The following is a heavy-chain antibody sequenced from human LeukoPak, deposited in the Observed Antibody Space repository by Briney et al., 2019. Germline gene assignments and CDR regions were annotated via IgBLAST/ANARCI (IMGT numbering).Heavy chain of an antibody. J-gene: IGHJ6*03. Sequence: SETLSLTCTVSGASISSSSYYWSWIRQPAGKGLEWIGRIYTSGSTNYNPSLKSRVTMSVDTSKNQFSLKLSSVTAADTAVYYCAREYSGWFRDYYYMDVWGKGTTVTISS. V-gene: IGHV4-61*02. CDR3: AREYSGWFRDYYYMDV. D-gene: IGHD6-19*01. CDR1: GASISSSSYY. CDR2: IYTSGST.